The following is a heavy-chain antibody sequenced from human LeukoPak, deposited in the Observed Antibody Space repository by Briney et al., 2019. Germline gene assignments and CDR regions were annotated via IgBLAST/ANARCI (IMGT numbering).Heavy chain of an antibody. J-gene: IGHJ4*02. Sequence: SETLSLTCTVSGGSISSYYWSWIRQPPGKGLEWIGYIYYSGSTNYNPSLKSRVTISVDTSKNQFSLKLSSVTAADTAVYYCARDQGAMCDYWGQGTLVTVSS. CDR1: GGSISSYY. D-gene: IGHD2-2*01. CDR2: IYYSGST. V-gene: IGHV4-59*13. CDR3: ARDQGAMCDY.